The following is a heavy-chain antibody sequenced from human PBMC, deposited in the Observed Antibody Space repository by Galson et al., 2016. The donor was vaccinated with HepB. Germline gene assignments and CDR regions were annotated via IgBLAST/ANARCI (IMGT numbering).Heavy chain of an antibody. CDR1: GGTFSRYS. J-gene: IGHJ4*02. D-gene: IGHD3-22*01. Sequence: SVKVSCKASGGTFSRYSITWVRQAPGQGLEWMGGIIPISSTPNYAQSFQGRVTITADEFMRTAYMELRSLRSEDTAVYYCACVYPSTSAYYFDYWGQGSLVTVSS. CDR2: IIPISSTP. CDR3: ACVYPSTSAYYFDY. V-gene: IGHV1-69*13.